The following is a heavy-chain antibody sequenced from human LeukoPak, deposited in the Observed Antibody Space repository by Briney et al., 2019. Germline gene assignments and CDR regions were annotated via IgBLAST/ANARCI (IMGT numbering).Heavy chain of an antibody. V-gene: IGHV4-34*01. J-gene: IGHJ3*02. CDR2: INHSGST. CDR3: ARPAAAGDDDAFDI. D-gene: IGHD6-13*01. CDR1: GGSFSGYY. Sequence: PSETLSLTCAVYGGSFSGYYWSWIRQPPGKGLEWIGEINHSGSTNYNPSLKSRVTISVDTSKNQFSLKLSSMTAADTAVYYCARPAAAGDDDAFDIWGQGTMVTVSS.